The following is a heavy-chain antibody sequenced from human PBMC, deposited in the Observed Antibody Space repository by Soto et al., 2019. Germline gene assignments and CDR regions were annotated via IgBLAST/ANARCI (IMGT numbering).Heavy chain of an antibody. J-gene: IGHJ6*02. V-gene: IGHV2-70*01. CDR1: GFSLSTSGMC. CDR3: ARHCTSCPESYYGMDV. Sequence: ESGPTLVNPTQTLTLICTFSGFSLSTSGMCVSWIRQPPGKALEWLALIDWDDDKHYSTSLKTRLTISKDTSKNQVVLTMTNMDPVDTATYYCARHCTSCPESYYGMDVWGQGTTVTVSS. D-gene: IGHD2-2*01. CDR2: IDWDDDK.